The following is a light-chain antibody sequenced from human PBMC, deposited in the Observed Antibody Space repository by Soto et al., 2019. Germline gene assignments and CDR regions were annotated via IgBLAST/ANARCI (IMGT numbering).Light chain of an antibody. Sequence: GDRIIITCRASQYMSAWLAWYQQKPGEAPKLLIFAASRLHGGVPSRFSGSGSGTDFTLTINNLQPEDFATYYCQQADSFPLTFGGGTKVEVK. V-gene: IGKV1D-12*01. CDR3: QQADSFPLT. CDR1: QYMSAW. CDR2: AAS. J-gene: IGKJ4*01.